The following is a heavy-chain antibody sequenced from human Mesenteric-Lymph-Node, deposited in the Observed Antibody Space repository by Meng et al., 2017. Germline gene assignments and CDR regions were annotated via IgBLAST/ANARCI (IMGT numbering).Heavy chain of an antibody. D-gene: IGHD6-19*01. CDR1: GFTFGDYA. CDR2: IRSKTYGGTI. V-gene: IGHV3-49*03. J-gene: IGHJ4*02. CDR3: ARRSSGWEYYFDY. Sequence: GESLKISCTGSGFTFGDYAMSWFRQAPGKGLEWVGFIRSKTYGGTIDYAASVRGRFTISRDDSKSIAYLQMNSLTTEDTAVYFCARRSSGWEYYFDYWGQGTLVTVSS.